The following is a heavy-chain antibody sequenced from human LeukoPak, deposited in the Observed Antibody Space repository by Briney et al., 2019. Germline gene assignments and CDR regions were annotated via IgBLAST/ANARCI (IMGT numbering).Heavy chain of an antibody. CDR1: GGSISSYY. V-gene: IGHV4-59*01. Sequence: SETLSLTCTVSGGSISSYYWSWIRQPPGKGLEWIGYIYYSGSTNYNPSLKSRVTISVDTSKNQFSLKLSSVTAADTAVYYCARDGGYCSGGSCNHPNWFDPWGQGTLVTVSS. J-gene: IGHJ5*02. CDR2: IYYSGST. D-gene: IGHD2-15*01. CDR3: ARDGGYCSGGSCNHPNWFDP.